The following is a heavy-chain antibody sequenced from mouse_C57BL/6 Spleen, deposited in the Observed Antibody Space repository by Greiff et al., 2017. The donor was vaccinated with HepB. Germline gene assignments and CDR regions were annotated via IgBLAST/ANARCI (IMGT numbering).Heavy chain of an antibody. D-gene: IGHD2-3*01. CDR3: TRDGGYSAWFAY. J-gene: IGHJ3*01. Sequence: EVKLEESGEGLVKPGGSLKLSCAASGFTFSSYAMSWVRQTPEKRLEWVAYISSGGDYIYYADTVTGRFTISRDNARNTLYLQMSSLKSEDTAMYYCTRDGGYSAWFAYWGQGTLVTVSA. V-gene: IGHV5-9-1*02. CDR1: GFTFSSYA. CDR2: ISSGGDYI.